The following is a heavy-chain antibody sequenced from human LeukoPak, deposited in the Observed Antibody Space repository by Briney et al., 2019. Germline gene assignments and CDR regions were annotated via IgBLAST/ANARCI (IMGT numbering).Heavy chain of an antibody. Sequence: SETLSLTCTVSGYSISSGYYWGWIRQPPGKGLEWIGSIYHSGSTYYNPSLKSRVTISVDTSKNQFSLKLSSVTAADTAVYYCARTLLRSSWYFDLWGRGTLVTVSS. CDR1: GYSISSGYY. CDR2: IYHSGST. D-gene: IGHD4-17*01. J-gene: IGHJ2*01. V-gene: IGHV4-38-2*02. CDR3: ARTLLRSSWYFDL.